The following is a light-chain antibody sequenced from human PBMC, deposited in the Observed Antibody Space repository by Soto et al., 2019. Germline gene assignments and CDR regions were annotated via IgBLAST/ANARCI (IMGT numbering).Light chain of an antibody. CDR2: SSF. J-gene: IGKJ5*01. V-gene: IGKV1-17*01. Sequence: DIQMTQSPSSLSASVGDRVTITCRASQGIGNDLGWYQQKPGKAPKRLIYSSFILQSGVPSRFSGSGSGTEFTPTISSLQPEDFATYYCLQHKSYPLTFGQGTRLEIK. CDR3: LQHKSYPLT. CDR1: QGIGND.